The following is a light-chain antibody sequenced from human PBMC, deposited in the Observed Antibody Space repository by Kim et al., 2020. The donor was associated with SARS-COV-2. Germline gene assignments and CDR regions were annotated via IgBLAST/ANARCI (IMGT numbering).Light chain of an antibody. CDR1: SSDVGSYNY. V-gene: IGLV2-8*01. J-gene: IGLJ1*01. CDR3: SSYAGSNTVYV. Sequence: SFTISCTGTSSDVGSYNYVSWYQQHPGKAPKLMIYEVSKRPSGVPDRFSGSKSGNTASLTVSGLQAEDEADYYCSSYAGSNTVYVFGTGTKVTVL. CDR2: EVS.